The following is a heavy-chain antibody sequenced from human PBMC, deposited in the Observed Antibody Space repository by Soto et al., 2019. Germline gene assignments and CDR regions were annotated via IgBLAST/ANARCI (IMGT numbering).Heavy chain of an antibody. Sequence: ASVKVSCKASGYTFTGYYVHWVRQAPGQGLEWMGWINPNSGDTYLAQRFQGRVTMNRDTSIGTAYMELRGLTSDDTAEYYCAKGGAIVAAGTRVYLYNAMDVWGQRPTVTASS. V-gene: IGHV1-2*02. CDR3: AKGGAIVAAGTRVYLYNAMDV. CDR2: INPNSGDT. CDR1: GYTFTGYY. D-gene: IGHD1-26*01. J-gene: IGHJ6*02.